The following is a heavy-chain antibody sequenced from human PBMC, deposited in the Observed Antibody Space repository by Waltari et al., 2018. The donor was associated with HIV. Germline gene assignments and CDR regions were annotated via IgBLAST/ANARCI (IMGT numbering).Heavy chain of an antibody. CDR1: GYSLPRYP. CDR3: ARDEAASAPVDY. J-gene: IGHJ4*02. V-gene: IGHV1-3*01. D-gene: IGHD2-2*01. Sequence: QVQLVQSGAEVKKPGASVKISCKTSGYSLPRYPIHWVRQAPGQGLEWMGRINPDYGLTKYSQKFQGRITITRDTSAAIVYMELTSLRSEDTAIYYCARDEAASAPVDYWGQGTRVSVSS. CDR2: INPDYGLT.